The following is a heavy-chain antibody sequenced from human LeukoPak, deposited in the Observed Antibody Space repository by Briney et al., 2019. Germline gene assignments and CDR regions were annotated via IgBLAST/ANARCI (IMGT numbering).Heavy chain of an antibody. CDR1: GFTFSTYS. CDR2: IRSSSSFT. CDR3: AREVMIRGVIIGNWFDP. V-gene: IGHV3-21*01. D-gene: IGHD3-10*01. J-gene: IGHJ5*02. Sequence: GGSLRLSCAASGFTFSTYSMNWVRQAPGKGLEWVSSIRSSSSFTYYADSVKGRFTISRDNAKNSLYLQMNSLRAEDTAVYYCAREVMIRGVIIGNWFDPWGQGTLVTVSS.